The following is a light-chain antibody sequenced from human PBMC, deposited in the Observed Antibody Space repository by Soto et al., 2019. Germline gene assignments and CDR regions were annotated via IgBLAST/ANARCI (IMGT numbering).Light chain of an antibody. Sequence: IHMTQSPSTLSASVGDKVTITCRASQRISGWLAWHQQKPGIAPKLLIYDASILESGVPSRFRGSGSETEFTLTISGRQRDDFATYFCQQFIDGWTFGQGTKVDIK. CDR3: QQFIDGWT. CDR2: DAS. J-gene: IGKJ1*01. V-gene: IGKV1-5*01. CDR1: QRISGW.